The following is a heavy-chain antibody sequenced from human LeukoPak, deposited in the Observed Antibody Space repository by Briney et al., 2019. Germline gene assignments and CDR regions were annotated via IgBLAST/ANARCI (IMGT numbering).Heavy chain of an antibody. CDR2: IYTSGST. Sequence: SETLSLTCTVSGGSISSYYWSWIRQPAGKGLEWIGRIYTSGSTNYNPSLKSRVTMSVDTSKSQVSLQLTSVTAADTAVYYCARGSVTPDAGYWGPGTLVTVSS. CDR3: ARGSVTPDAGY. D-gene: IGHD4-17*01. CDR1: GGSISSYY. J-gene: IGHJ4*02. V-gene: IGHV4-4*07.